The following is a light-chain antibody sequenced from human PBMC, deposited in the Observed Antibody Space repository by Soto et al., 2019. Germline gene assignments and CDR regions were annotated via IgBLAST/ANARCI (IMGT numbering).Light chain of an antibody. Sequence: DIHMTQSPSTLSASVGDRVTITCRASQSISIWLAWYQQKPGQAPNLLIYETSSLESGVPSRFSGSGSGTESTPIISSLQTDYFGTYYCQHYNYYSWTFGQGTKVEIK. CDR2: ETS. CDR3: QHYNYYSWT. CDR1: QSISIW. J-gene: IGKJ1*01. V-gene: IGKV1-5*03.